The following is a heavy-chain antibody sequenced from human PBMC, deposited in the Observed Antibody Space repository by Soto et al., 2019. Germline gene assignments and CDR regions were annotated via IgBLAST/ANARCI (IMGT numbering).Heavy chain of an antibody. D-gene: IGHD3-10*01. Sequence: EVQLVESGGGLVQPGGSLKLSCAASGFTFSGSAMPWVRQASGKGLEWVGRIGSNSYAKAYAASVKGRFTISSDDSKNTAYLQMNSLKTEDTAVYYCTSPGSGDFYNYWGQGTLVTVSS. CDR2: IGSNSYAK. V-gene: IGHV3-73*02. CDR3: TSPGSGDFYNY. CDR1: GFTFSGSA. J-gene: IGHJ4*02.